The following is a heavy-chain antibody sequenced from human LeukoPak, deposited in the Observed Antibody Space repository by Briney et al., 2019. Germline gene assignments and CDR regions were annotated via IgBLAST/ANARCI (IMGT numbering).Heavy chain of an antibody. CDR3: ARYWDTAMDYLFNSGMDV. J-gene: IGHJ6*01. CDR1: GFTFRAYP. CDR2: INSTSSDI. D-gene: IGHD5-18*01. V-gene: IGHV3-21*01. Sequence: PVGSLRFYCAASGFTFRAYPITWVRQAPGKGLEWVSSINSTSSDIYYADSVKGRFTISGANATASVNLQKYRRRGEDTAVYNCARYWDTAMDYLFNSGMDVWGEGSTFIIPS.